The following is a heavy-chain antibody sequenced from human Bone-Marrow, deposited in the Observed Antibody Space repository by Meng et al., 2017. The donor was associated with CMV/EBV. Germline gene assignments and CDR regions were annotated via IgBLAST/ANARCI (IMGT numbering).Heavy chain of an antibody. Sequence: GESLKISCAASGFTFSSYEMNWVRQAPGKGLEWVAVISYDGSNKYYADSVKGRFTISRDNSKNTLYLQMNSLRAEDAAVYYCARDVGGLGYYGMDVWGQGTTVTVSS. CDR3: ARDVGGLGYYGMDV. J-gene: IGHJ6*02. CDR2: ISYDGSNK. CDR1: GFTFSSYE. D-gene: IGHD3-16*01. V-gene: IGHV3-30-3*01.